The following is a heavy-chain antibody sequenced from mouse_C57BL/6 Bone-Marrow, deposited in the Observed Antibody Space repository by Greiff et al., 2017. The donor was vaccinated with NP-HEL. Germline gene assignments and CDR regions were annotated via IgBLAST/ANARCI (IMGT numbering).Heavy chain of an antibody. D-gene: IGHD2-3*01. CDR2: IDPENGDT. Sequence: VQLQQSGAELVRPGASVKLSCTASGFNIKDDYMHWVKQRPEQGLEWIGWIDPENGDTEYASKFQGKATITADTSSNTAYLQLSSLTSEGTAVYYCTTGDGYYGDYWGQGTTLTVSS. V-gene: IGHV14-4*01. CDR3: TTGDGYYGDY. CDR1: GFNIKDDY. J-gene: IGHJ2*01.